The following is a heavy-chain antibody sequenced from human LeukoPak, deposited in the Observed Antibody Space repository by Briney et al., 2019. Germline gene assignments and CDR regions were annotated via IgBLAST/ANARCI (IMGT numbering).Heavy chain of an antibody. Sequence: SETLSLTCTVSGGSISSYYWSWIRQPPGKGLEWIGYIYYSGSTNYNLSLKSRVTISVDTSKNQFSLKLSSVTAADTAVYYCARQIGSGWYRFAIDYWGQGTLVTVSS. J-gene: IGHJ4*02. CDR1: GGSISSYY. CDR2: IYYSGST. CDR3: ARQIGSGWYRFAIDY. D-gene: IGHD6-19*01. V-gene: IGHV4-59*08.